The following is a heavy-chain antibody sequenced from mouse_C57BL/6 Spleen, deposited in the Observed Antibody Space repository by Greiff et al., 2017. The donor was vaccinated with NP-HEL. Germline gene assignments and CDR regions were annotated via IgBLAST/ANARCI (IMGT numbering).Heavy chain of an antibody. D-gene: IGHD2-4*01. CDR1: GYTFTDYY. CDR2: INPNNGGT. J-gene: IGHJ2*01. V-gene: IGHV1-26*01. CDR3: ARSTMITTFDY. Sequence: DVQLQQSGPELVKPGASVKISCKASGYTFTDYYMNWVKQSHGKSLEWIGDINPNNGGTSYNQKFKGKATLTVDKSSSTAYMELRSLTSEDSAVYYCARSTMITTFDYWGQGTTLTVSS.